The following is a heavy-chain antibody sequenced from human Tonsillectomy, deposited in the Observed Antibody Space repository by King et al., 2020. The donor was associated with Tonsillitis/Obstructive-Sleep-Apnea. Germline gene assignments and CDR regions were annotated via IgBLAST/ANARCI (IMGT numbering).Heavy chain of an antibody. V-gene: IGHV1-2*02. CDR2: INPNSGGT. J-gene: IGHJ4*02. D-gene: IGHD3-22*01. CDR3: ARDGNYYDSSEYFDY. Sequence: QLVQSGAEVKKPGASVKVSCKASGYTFTGYYMHWVRQAPGQGREWMGWINPNSGGTNYAQKFQGRVTMTRDTSISTAYMELSRLRSDDTAVYYCARDGNYYDSSEYFDYWGQGTLVTVSS. CDR1: GYTFTGYY.